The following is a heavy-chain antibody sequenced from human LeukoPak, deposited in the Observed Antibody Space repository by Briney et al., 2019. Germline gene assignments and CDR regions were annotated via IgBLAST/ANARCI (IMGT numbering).Heavy chain of an antibody. D-gene: IGHD1-26*01. Sequence: RGSLRLSCAASGFTFSDYYMSWIRQAPGKGLEWVSYITRSGRTIYYADSVKGRFTISRDNAKNSLYLQMNSLRAEDTAVYYCARGTPDSGSYPLFHYWGQGTLVTVSS. CDR3: ARGTPDSGSYPLFHY. J-gene: IGHJ4*02. V-gene: IGHV3-11*01. CDR2: ITRSGRTI. CDR1: GFTFSDYY.